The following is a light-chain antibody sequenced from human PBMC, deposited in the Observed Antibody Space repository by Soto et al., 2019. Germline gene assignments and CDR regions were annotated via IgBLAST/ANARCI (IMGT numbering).Light chain of an antibody. Sequence: EIVMTQSPTTLSVSPGERATLSCRASQSVSSNLAWYQQKAGQTPRLLIYDAFTRATSIPDRFSGSGFGTEFTLTINSLQSEDFAVYYCQQYNNWPPWTFGQGTKVEIK. V-gene: IGKV3-15*01. J-gene: IGKJ1*01. CDR3: QQYNNWPPWT. CDR1: QSVSSN. CDR2: DAF.